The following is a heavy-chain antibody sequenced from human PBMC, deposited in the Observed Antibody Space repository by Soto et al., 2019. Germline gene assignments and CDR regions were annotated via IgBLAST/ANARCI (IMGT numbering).Heavy chain of an antibody. CDR1: GFTFTSSA. CDR2: IVVGSGNT. D-gene: IGHD2-21*02. V-gene: IGHV1-58*01. CDR3: AATAPQDLALRYYFDY. Sequence: GASVKVSCKASGFTFTSSAVQWVRQARGQRLEWIGWIVVGSGNTNYAQKFQERVTITRDMSTSTAYMELSSLRSEDTAVYYCAATAPQDLALRYYFDYWGQGTLVTVS. J-gene: IGHJ4*02.